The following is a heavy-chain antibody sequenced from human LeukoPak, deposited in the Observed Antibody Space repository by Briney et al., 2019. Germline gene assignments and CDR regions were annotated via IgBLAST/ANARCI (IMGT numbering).Heavy chain of an antibody. CDR3: ARDPPGMVPYGYYGMDV. J-gene: IGHJ6*02. D-gene: IGHD3-10*01. Sequence: ASVKVSCKASGYTFTSYGISWVRQAPGQGLEWMGWISAYNGNTNYAQKLQGRVTITRDTSASTAYMELSSLRSEDTAVYYCARDPPGMVPYGYYGMDVWGQGTTVTVSS. CDR1: GYTFTSYG. V-gene: IGHV1-18*01. CDR2: ISAYNGNT.